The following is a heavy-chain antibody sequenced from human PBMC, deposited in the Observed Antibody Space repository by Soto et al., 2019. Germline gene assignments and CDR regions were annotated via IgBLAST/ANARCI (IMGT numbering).Heavy chain of an antibody. D-gene: IGHD3-10*01. V-gene: IGHV4-39*01. CDR3: ARRITNPAGLDY. CDR2: IYYSGST. CDR1: DGSISSSGYY. J-gene: IGHJ4*02. Sequence: TSETMSLTCTVSDGSISSSGYYWSCISQPPGKGLEWIGSIYYSGSTYYNPSLKSRVTISVDTSKNQFSLKLSSVTAADTAVYYCARRITNPAGLDYWGQGTLVTVSS.